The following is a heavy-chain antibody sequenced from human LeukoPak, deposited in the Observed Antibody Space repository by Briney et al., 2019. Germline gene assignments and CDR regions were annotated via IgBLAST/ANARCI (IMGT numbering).Heavy chain of an antibody. Sequence: SETLSLTCTVSGDSISHYYFSWNRQPPGKGLEWIGYIYYSGNTNYNPSLKSRITMSVDTSKNQVSLRLRSVTAADTAVYYCAREGMIGHHNWFDPWGQGTLVSVSS. V-gene: IGHV4-59*01. CDR2: IYYSGNT. D-gene: IGHD3-22*01. CDR3: AREGMIGHHNWFDP. CDR1: GDSISHYY. J-gene: IGHJ5*02.